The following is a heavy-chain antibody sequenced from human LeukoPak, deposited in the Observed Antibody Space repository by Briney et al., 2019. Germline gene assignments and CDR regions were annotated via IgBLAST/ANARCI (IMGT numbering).Heavy chain of an antibody. CDR3: ARVTGDWFDP. V-gene: IGHV4-39*07. J-gene: IGHJ5*02. Sequence: PSETLSLTCTVSGGSISSSSYYWGWIRQPPGKGLEWIGYIYYSGSTYYNPSLKSRVTISVDTSKNQFSLKLSSVTAADTAVYYCARVTGDWFDPWGQGTLVTVSS. CDR1: GGSISSSSYY. CDR2: IYYSGST. D-gene: IGHD3-10*01.